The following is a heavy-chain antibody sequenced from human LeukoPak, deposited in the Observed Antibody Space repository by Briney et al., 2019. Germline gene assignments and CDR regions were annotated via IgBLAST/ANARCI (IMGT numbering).Heavy chain of an antibody. CDR3: ARVVVPGSGSYYERYYFDY. CDR2: ISHSGST. J-gene: IGHJ4*02. CDR1: GGSISSSNW. V-gene: IGHV4-4*02. D-gene: IGHD3-10*01. Sequence: SETLSLTCAVSGGSISSSNWWSWVRPPSGKGLEWIGEISHSGSTNYNPSLKSRVTISVDKSKNQFSLKLSSATAADTAVYYCARVVVPGSGSYYERYYFDYWGQGTLVTVSS.